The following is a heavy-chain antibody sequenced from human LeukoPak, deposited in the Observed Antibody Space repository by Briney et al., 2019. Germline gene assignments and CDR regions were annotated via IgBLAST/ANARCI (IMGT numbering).Heavy chain of an antibody. Sequence: GGSLRLSCAASGFTVSSNYMSWVRQAPGKGLEWVSVIYNGDITYCADSVKGRFTISRDNSKNTLYLQMNSLRAEDTAVYYCARVQDGYSYHFWGQGTLVTVSS. J-gene: IGHJ4*02. D-gene: IGHD5-18*01. CDR1: GFTVSSNY. CDR2: IYNGDIT. CDR3: ARVQDGYSYHF. V-gene: IGHV3-53*01.